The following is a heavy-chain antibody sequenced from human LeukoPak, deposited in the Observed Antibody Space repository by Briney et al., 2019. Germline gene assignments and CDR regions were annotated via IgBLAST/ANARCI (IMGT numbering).Heavy chain of an antibody. CDR2: IRQDGNEK. CDR3: ATRGDYFDY. V-gene: IGHV3-7*01. J-gene: IGHJ4*02. D-gene: IGHD3-10*01. CDR1: GFTFSRYW. Sequence: GGSLRLSCAASGFTFSRYWMSWVRQAPVKGLEWVANIRQDGNEKYYVDSVKGRFTISRDNAKNSLYLQMNSLRAEDTAVYYCATRGDYFDYWGQGTLVTVSS.